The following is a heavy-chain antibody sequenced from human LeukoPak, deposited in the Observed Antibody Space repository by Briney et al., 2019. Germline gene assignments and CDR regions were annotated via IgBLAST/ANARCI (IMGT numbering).Heavy chain of an antibody. Sequence: GGSLRLFCAASGFTFSSYAMSWVRQAPGKGLEWVSAISGGGGSTYYADSVKGRFTISRDNSKNTLYLRMNSLRAEDTAVYYCAKDRAGASYYFDYWGQGTLVTVSS. V-gene: IGHV3-23*01. D-gene: IGHD6-19*01. CDR2: ISGGGGST. J-gene: IGHJ4*02. CDR3: AKDRAGASYYFDY. CDR1: GFTFSSYA.